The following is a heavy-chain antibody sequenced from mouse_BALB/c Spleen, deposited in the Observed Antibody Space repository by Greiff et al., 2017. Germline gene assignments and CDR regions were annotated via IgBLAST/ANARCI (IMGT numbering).Heavy chain of an antibody. CDR3: ARRNGYGWYFDV. D-gene: IGHD2-14*01. V-gene: IGHV1-54*01. CDR2: INPGSGGT. Sequence: VQLQQSGAELVRPGTSVKVSCKASGYAFTNYLIEWVKQRPGQGLEWIGVINPGSGGTNYNEKFKGKATLTADKSSSTAYMQLSSLTSDDSAVYFCARRNGYGWYFDVWGAGTTVTVSS. J-gene: IGHJ1*01. CDR1: GYAFTNYL.